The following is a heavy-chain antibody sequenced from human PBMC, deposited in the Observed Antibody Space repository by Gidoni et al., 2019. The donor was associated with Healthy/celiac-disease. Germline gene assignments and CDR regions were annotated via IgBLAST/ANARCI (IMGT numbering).Heavy chain of an antibody. CDR2: ISYDGSNK. CDR1: GFTFSSYG. J-gene: IGHJ6*02. Sequence: QVQLVESGGGVVQPGRSLRLSCAASGFTFSSYGMHWVRQAPGKGLEWVAVISYDGSNKYYADSVKGRFTISRDNSKNTLYLQMNSLRVEDTAVYYCAKHEQAQGIYYYYGMDVWGQGTTVTVSS. V-gene: IGHV3-30*18. CDR3: AKHEQAQGIYYYYGMDV. D-gene: IGHD6-13*01.